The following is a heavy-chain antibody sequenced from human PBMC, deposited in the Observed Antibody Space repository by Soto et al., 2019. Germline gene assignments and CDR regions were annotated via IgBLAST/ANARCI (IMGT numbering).Heavy chain of an antibody. J-gene: IGHJ5*01. CDR2: IYYSGST. D-gene: IGHD6-13*01. CDR1: GGSISRYY. V-gene: IGHV4-59*01. CDR3: ARGDSSSWFVY. Sequence: QVQLQESGPGLVKPSETLSLTCTVSGGSISRYYWSWIRQPPGKGLEWIGYIYYSGSTNYNPSLKSRVTISVDTSKNQFSLKLSSVTAADTAVYYCARGDSSSWFVYWGQGTLVTVSS.